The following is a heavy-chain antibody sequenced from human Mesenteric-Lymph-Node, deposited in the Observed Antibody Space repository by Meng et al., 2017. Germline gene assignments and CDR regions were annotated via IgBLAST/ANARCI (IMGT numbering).Heavy chain of an antibody. CDR2: ISQRGST. CDR1: GGSITSNNW. J-gene: IGHJ4*02. CDR3: ARASYSWNLGDF. V-gene: IGHV4-4*02. Sequence: QVQLQESGPGLVKPSETLSLTCTVSGGSITSNNWWTWVRQPPGKGLEWIGEISQRGSTNYNPSLKSRVTISLDKSKNQFFLTLNSVTAADTAVYYCARASYSWNLGDFLGQGTLVTVSS. D-gene: IGHD1-20*01.